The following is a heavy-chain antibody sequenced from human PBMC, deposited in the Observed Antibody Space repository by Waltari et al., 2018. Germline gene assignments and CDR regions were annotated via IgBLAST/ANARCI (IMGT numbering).Heavy chain of an antibody. D-gene: IGHD3-3*01. J-gene: IGHJ3*01. CDR2: IYNSGTT. Sequence: QLQESGPGLVKPSETVSLTCSVSGDSITKNNYHWGWIRQPPGKGLEWIGSIYNSGTTYYNPSLKGRVTISLDASRNQFSLRLSSVTAADTAVYYCARASTAIFGVVITGYNIWGQGTVVTVSS. V-gene: IGHV4-39*07. CDR3: ARASTAIFGVVITGYNI. CDR1: GDSITKNNYH.